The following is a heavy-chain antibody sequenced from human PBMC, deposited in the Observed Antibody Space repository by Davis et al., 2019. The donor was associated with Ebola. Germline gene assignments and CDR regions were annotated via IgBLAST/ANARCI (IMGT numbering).Heavy chain of an antibody. CDR3: ARGYYYDFWSGYYGHYFDY. CDR2: IIPILGIA. CDR1: GGTFSSYA. J-gene: IGHJ4*02. V-gene: IGHV1-69*04. Sequence: AASVTVSCKASGGTFSSYAISWVRQAPGQGLEWMGRIIPILGIANYAQKFQGRVTITADKSTSTAYMELSSLRSEDTAVYYCARGYYYDFWSGYYGHYFDYWGQGTLVIVSS. D-gene: IGHD3-3*01.